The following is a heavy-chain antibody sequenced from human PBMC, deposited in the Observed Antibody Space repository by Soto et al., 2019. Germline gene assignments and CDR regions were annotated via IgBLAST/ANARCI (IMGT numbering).Heavy chain of an antibody. CDR1: GYTFTSYY. J-gene: IGHJ4*02. CDR2: INPSGGST. CDR3: ARDRGPQPPARTNRIAAAGTPYPDY. Sequence: ASVKVSCKASGYTFTSYYMHWVRQAPGQGLEWMGIINPSGGSTSYAQKFQGRVTMTRDTSTSTVYMELSSLRSEDTAVYYCARDRGPQPPARTNRIAAAGTPYPDYWGQGTLVTVSS. D-gene: IGHD6-13*01. V-gene: IGHV1-46*01.